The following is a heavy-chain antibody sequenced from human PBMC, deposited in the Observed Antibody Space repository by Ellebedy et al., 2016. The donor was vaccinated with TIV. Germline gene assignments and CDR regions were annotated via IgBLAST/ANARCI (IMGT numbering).Heavy chain of an antibody. V-gene: IGHV1-2*02. CDR1: RGTFSSYA. CDR3: ARGSLGYCSGGSCYGSYYYGMDV. J-gene: IGHJ6*02. Sequence: ASVKVSXKASRGTFSSYAISWVRQAPGQGLEWMGWINPNSGGTNYAQKFQGRVTMTRDTSISTAYMELSRLRSDDTAVYYCARGSLGYCSGGSCYGSYYYGMDVWGQGTTVTVSS. CDR2: INPNSGGT. D-gene: IGHD2-15*01.